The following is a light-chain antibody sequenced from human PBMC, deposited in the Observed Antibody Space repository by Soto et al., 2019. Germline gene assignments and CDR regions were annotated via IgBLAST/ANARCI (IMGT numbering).Light chain of an antibody. Sequence: DIVMTQSPDSLAVSLGERATINCKSSRSLFPGSNNENFLAGYQQRPGQPPTLLFYWASTRQSGVPERFSGSGSETDFTLTISSRRAEDVAVYYCQQYFGIPLTFGGGTKVEIK. CDR3: QQYFGIPLT. CDR2: WAS. CDR1: RSLFPGSNNENF. V-gene: IGKV4-1*01. J-gene: IGKJ4*01.